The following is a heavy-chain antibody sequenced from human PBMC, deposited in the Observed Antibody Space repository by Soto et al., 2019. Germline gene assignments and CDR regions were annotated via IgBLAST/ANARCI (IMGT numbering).Heavy chain of an antibody. CDR2: INAANGNT. J-gene: IGHJ4*02. Sequence: ASVKVSCKASGYTFISYAMHWVRQAPGQRLEWMGWINAANGNTKYSQKFQGRVTITRDTSASTAYMELSSLRSEDTAVYYCARTSGYYFFDSWGRGTLVTVSS. CDR3: ARTSGYYFFDS. D-gene: IGHD3-22*01. V-gene: IGHV1-3*01. CDR1: GYTFISYA.